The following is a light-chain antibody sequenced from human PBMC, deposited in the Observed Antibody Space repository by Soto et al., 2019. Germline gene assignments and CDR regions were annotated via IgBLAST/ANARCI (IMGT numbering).Light chain of an antibody. CDR2: DAS. J-gene: IGKJ4*01. Sequence: EIVLTQSPATLSLSPGERATPSCRASQSVSSYLAWYQQKPGQAPRLLIYDASSRATGIPARFSGSGSGTEFNLTISSLQSEDFAVYFCQQYDDWLRLTFGGGTKVDIK. CDR3: QQYDDWLRLT. V-gene: IGKV3D-15*01. CDR1: QSVSSY.